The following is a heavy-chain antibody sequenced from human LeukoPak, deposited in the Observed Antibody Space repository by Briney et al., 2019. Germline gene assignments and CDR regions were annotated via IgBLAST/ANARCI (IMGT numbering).Heavy chain of an antibody. CDR1: GYSISNGYY. CDR2: IYHRGST. Sequence: SETLSLSCTVSGYSISNGYYWGWIRQPPGKGLEWVGSIYHRGSTYYNPSLRSRVTISLDRSKKKFSLKLTSVTAADTAVYFCARGAEYYAIWRGYAGYSDYWGQGISVTVSS. J-gene: IGHJ4*02. D-gene: IGHD3-3*01. V-gene: IGHV4-38-2*02. CDR3: ARGAEYYAIWRGYAGYSDY.